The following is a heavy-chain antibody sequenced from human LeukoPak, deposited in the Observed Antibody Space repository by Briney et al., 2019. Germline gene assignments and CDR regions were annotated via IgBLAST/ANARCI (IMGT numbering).Heavy chain of an antibody. CDR1: GGTFSGYY. Sequence: PSEALSLTCAAYGGTFSGYYWSWIRQPPGKGLEWVGEINHSGGTNYNPSLKSRVTISVDTSKNQFSLKLSSVTAADTAVYYCARGGYSNYVGYYYYYMDVWGKGTTVTVSS. J-gene: IGHJ6*03. D-gene: IGHD4-11*01. CDR3: ARGGYSNYVGYYYYYMDV. V-gene: IGHV4-34*01. CDR2: INHSGGT.